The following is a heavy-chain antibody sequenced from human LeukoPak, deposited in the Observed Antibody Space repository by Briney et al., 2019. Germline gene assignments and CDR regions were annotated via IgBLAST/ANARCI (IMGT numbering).Heavy chain of an antibody. J-gene: IGHJ4*02. Sequence: GGSLRLSCAASAFTVSSNYMSWVRQAPGKGLEWVSVIYSGGSTYYADSVKGRFTISRDNSKNTLYLQMNSLRAEDTAVYYCARGVGFWSGYYFDYWGQGTLVTVSS. CDR1: AFTVSSNY. CDR2: IYSGGST. D-gene: IGHD3-3*01. V-gene: IGHV3-66*01. CDR3: ARGVGFWSGYYFDY.